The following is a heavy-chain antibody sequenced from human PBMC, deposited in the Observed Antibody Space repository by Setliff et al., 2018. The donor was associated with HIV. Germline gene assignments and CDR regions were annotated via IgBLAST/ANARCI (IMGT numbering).Heavy chain of an antibody. D-gene: IGHD3-10*01. V-gene: IGHV3-21*01. CDR3: ARVEPGGSQAFDI. CDR1: GFTFSSYS. J-gene: IGHJ3*02. Sequence: GGSLRLSCAASGFTFSSYSMNWVRQAPGKGLEWVSSISSSSSYIYYADSVKGRFTISRDNAKNSLYLQKNSLRAEDTAVYYWARVEPGGSQAFDIWGQGTMVTVSS. CDR2: ISSSSSYI.